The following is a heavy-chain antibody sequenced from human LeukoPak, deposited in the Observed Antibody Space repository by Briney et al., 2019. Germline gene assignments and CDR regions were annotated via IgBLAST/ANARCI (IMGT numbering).Heavy chain of an antibody. J-gene: IGHJ5*02. V-gene: IGHV4-59*01. CDR3: ARGKTVVVPAAQRRQRVEYWFDP. Sequence: PSETLSLTSTVSGGSISSYYWSWIRQPPGKGLEWIGYIYYSGSTNYNPSLKSRVTISVDTSKNQFSLKLSSVTAADTAVYYCARGKTVVVPAAQRRQRVEYWFDPWGQGTLVTVSS. CDR1: GGSISSYY. CDR2: IYYSGST. D-gene: IGHD2-2*01.